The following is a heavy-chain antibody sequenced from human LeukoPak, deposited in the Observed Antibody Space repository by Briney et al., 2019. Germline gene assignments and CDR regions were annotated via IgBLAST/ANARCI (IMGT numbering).Heavy chain of an antibody. CDR3: ASGYYDSSVFDY. Sequence: SETLSLTCTVSGGSTSSYYWSWIRQPAGKGLEWIGRIYTSGSTNYNPSLKSRVTMSVDTSKNQFSLKLSSVTAADTAVYYCASGYYDSSVFDYWGQGTLVTVSS. J-gene: IGHJ4*02. V-gene: IGHV4-4*07. CDR2: IYTSGST. D-gene: IGHD3-22*01. CDR1: GGSTSSYY.